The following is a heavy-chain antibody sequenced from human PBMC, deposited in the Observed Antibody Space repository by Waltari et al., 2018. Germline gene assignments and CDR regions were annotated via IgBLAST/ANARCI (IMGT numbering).Heavy chain of an antibody. D-gene: IGHD2-21*01. CDR2: IYYSGST. CDR3: ARMVIGGVPDY. CDR1: GGSISSYY. J-gene: IGHJ4*02. V-gene: IGHV4-59*08. Sequence: QVQLQESGPGLVKPSETLSLTCTVSGGSISSYYWSWIRQPPGKGLEWIGYIYYSGSTNYNPSLKSRVTISVDTSKNQFSLKLSSVTAADTAVYYCARMVIGGVPDYWGQGTLVTVSS.